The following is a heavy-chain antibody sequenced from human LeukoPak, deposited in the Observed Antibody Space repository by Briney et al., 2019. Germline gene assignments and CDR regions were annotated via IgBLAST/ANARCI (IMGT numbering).Heavy chain of an antibody. J-gene: IGHJ3*02. CDR2: IYYSGST. CDR1: GGSISSYY. Sequence: PSETLSLTCNVSGGSISSYYWSWIRQSPGKGLEWIGYIYYSGSTNYNPSLKSRVTISVDTSENQFSLRLSSVTAADTAVYYCARAYLEWRAFGIWGQGTVVTVSS. CDR3: ARAYLEWRAFGI. V-gene: IGHV4-59*01. D-gene: IGHD3-3*01.